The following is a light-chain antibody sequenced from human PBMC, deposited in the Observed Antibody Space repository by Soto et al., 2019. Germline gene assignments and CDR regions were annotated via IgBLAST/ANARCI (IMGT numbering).Light chain of an antibody. V-gene: IGLV1-40*01. J-gene: IGLJ1*01. CDR2: NNN. CDR1: SSNIGAGYD. Sequence: QSVLTQPPSVSGAPGQRVTISCTGSSSNIGAGYDVHWYQQLPGTAPKLLIYNNNNRPSGVPERFSGSKSGTSASLAITGLQAEDEADYYCQSYDSSLSGYGFGTGTKATVL. CDR3: QSYDSSLSGYG.